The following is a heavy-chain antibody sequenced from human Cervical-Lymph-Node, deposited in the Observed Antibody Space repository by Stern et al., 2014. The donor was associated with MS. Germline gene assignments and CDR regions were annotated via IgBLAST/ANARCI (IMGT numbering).Heavy chain of an antibody. Sequence: EVQLEESGAEVKKPGESLKISCQGSGYSFTSSWIGWVRQMPGKGLEWMGIIYPGASDTRYNPSFQGQVTISADKSVSTAYLQWSSLKASDTAMYYCATSTGYFLLEYYFDYWGQGTLVTVSS. J-gene: IGHJ4*02. CDR3: ATSTGYFLLEYYFDY. CDR2: IYPGASDT. V-gene: IGHV5-51*01. CDR1: GYSFTSSW. D-gene: IGHD2-8*02.